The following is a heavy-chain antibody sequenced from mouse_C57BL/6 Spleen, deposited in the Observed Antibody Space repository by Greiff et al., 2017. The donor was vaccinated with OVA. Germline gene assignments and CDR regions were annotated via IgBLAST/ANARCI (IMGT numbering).Heavy chain of an antibody. V-gene: IGHV2-9-1*01. J-gene: IGHJ1*03. D-gene: IGHD2-4*01. Sequence: VQLQQSGPGLVAPSQSLSITCTVSGFSLTSYAISWVRQPPGKGLEWLGVIWTGGGTNYNSALKSRLSISKDNSKSQVFLKMNSLQTDDTARYYCARRGGYDYGWYFDVWGTGTTVTVSS. CDR2: IWTGGGT. CDR3: ARRGGYDYGWYFDV. CDR1: GFSLTSYA.